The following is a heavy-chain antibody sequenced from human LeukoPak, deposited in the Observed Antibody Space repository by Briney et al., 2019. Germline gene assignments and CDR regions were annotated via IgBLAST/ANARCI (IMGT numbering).Heavy chain of an antibody. D-gene: IGHD3-10*01. Sequence: GGSLRLSCAASGFTFSSYGMHWVRQAPGKGLEWVAVISYDGSNKYYADSVKGRFTISRDNSKNTLYLQMNSLRAEDTAVYYCAKDTGSGSYYLDYRGQGTLVTVSS. J-gene: IGHJ4*02. V-gene: IGHV3-30*18. CDR1: GFTFSSYG. CDR2: ISYDGSNK. CDR3: AKDTGSGSYYLDY.